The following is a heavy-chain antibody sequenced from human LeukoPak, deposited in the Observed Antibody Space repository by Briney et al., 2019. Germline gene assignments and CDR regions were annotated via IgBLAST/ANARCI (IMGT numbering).Heavy chain of an antibody. D-gene: IGHD3-22*01. CDR2: ISGSGGST. J-gene: IGHJ4*02. CDR1: GFSFGTFG. V-gene: IGHV3-23*01. CDR3: AKGTRYYYDSSGYYAY. Sequence: GGSLRLSCVASGFSFGTFGMHWVRQAPGKGLEWVSAISGSGGSTYYADSVKGRFTISRDNSKNTLYLQMNSLRAEDTAVYYCAKGTRYYYDSSGYYAYWGQGTLVTVSS.